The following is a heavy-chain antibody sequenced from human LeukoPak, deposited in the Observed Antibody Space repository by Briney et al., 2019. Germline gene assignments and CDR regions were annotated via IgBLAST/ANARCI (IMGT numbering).Heavy chain of an antibody. J-gene: IGHJ4*02. V-gene: IGHV4-59*08. Sequence: PSETLSLTCTVSGGSISSYYWSWIRQPPGKGLEWIGYIYYSGSTNYNPSLKSRVTISVDTSMNQFSLKLSSVTAADTAVYYCARRGAAAGLDYWGQGTLVTVSS. CDR3: ARRGAAAGLDY. CDR2: IYYSGST. D-gene: IGHD6-13*01. CDR1: GGSISSYY.